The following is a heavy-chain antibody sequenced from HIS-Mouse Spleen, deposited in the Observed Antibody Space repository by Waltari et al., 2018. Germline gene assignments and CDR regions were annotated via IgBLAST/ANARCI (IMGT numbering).Heavy chain of an antibody. CDR3: AREIPYSSSWYDWYFDL. CDR2: IYYSWRT. J-gene: IGHJ2*01. V-gene: IGHV4-39*07. Sequence: QLQLQESGPGLVKPSETLSLTCTVSGGSISSSSYYWGWIRQPPGKGLEWIGCIYYSWRTYYTPSLKSRVTISVDTSKNQFSLKLSSVTAADTAVYYCAREIPYSSSWYDWYFDLWGRGTLVTVSS. CDR1: GGSISSSSYY. D-gene: IGHD6-13*01.